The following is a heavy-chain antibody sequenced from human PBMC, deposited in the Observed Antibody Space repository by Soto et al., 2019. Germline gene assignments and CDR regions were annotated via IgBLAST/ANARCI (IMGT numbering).Heavy chain of an antibody. Sequence: SETLSLTCAVSGDSISSSNWWSWIRQPPGKGLEWIGYIYHSGSTYYNPSLKSRVTISVDTSKNQFSLKLSSVTAADTAVYYCARRYGGNFDFWGQGTLVTVSS. CDR2: IYHSGST. J-gene: IGHJ4*02. CDR3: ARRYGGNFDF. CDR1: GDSISSSNW. D-gene: IGHD1-26*01. V-gene: IGHV4-28*01.